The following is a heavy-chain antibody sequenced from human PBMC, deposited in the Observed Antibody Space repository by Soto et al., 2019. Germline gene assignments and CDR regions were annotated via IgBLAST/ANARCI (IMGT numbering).Heavy chain of an antibody. D-gene: IGHD2-15*01. CDR2: VYSGGDT. J-gene: IGHJ5*01. V-gene: IGHV3-66*01. CDR3: ARDPFGGASADDLFDS. Sequence: EVQLVESGGGLVQPGGSLRLSCVVSGFTVSRSYVNWVRQAPGKGLEWVSVVYSGGDTYYADSVKDRFTISRDNSKNTLYLQMKSLRAEDTAVYYCARDPFGGASADDLFDSWGQGTLVTVSS. CDR1: GFTVSRSY.